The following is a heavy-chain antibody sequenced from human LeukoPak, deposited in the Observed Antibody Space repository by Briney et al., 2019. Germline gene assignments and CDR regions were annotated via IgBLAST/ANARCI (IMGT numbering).Heavy chain of an antibody. CDR2: ISSGSTI. CDR1: GFTFSTSE. D-gene: IGHD5-24*01. J-gene: IGHJ4*02. V-gene: IGHV3-48*03. Sequence: PGGSLRLSCAAAGFTFSTSEMNWVRRAPGKGLEWISYISSGSTIYFADSAKGRFTISRDNAKSSLYLQMNSLRAEDTAIYYCATVRRNYYNNIDYWGQGTLVTVSS. CDR3: ATVRRNYYNNIDY.